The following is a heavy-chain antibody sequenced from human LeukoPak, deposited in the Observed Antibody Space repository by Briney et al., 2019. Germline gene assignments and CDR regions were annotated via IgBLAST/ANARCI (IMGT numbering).Heavy chain of an antibody. CDR2: INPNSGGT. V-gene: IGHV1-2*02. CDR1: GYTFTGYY. D-gene: IGHD3-3*01. Sequence: GASVKVSYKASGYTFTGYYMHWVRQAPGQGLEWMGWINPNSGGTNYAQKFQGRVTMTRDTSISTAYMELSRLRSDDTAVYYCARDLAYDFWSGYSNDYWGQGTLVTVSS. CDR3: ARDLAYDFWSGYSNDY. J-gene: IGHJ4*02.